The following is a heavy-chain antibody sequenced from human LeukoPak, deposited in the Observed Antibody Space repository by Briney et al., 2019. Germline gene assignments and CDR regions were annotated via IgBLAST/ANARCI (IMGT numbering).Heavy chain of an antibody. J-gene: IGHJ4*02. Sequence: PSETPSLTCTVSGYSISSGYYWGWIRQPPGKGLEWIGSIYHSGSTYYNPSLKSRVTISVDTSKNQFSLKLSSVTAADTAVYYCARVIVVVPAAMGGFDYWGQGTLVTVSS. CDR1: GYSISSGYY. CDR3: ARVIVVVPAAMGGFDY. D-gene: IGHD2-2*01. V-gene: IGHV4-38-2*02. CDR2: IYHSGST.